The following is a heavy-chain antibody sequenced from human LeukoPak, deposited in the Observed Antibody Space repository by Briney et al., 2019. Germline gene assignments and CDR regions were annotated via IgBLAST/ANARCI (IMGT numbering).Heavy chain of an antibody. CDR2: INHSGST. V-gene: IGHV4-34*01. CDR3: ATKGAFKYYYDSSLNY. J-gene: IGHJ4*02. CDR1: GGSFSGYY. Sequence: SETLSLTCAVYGGSFSGYYWSWIRQPPGKGLEWIGEINHSGSTNYNPSLKSRVTISVDTSENQFSLKLSSVTAADTAVYYCATKGAFKYYYDSSLNYWGQGTLVTVSS. D-gene: IGHD3-22*01.